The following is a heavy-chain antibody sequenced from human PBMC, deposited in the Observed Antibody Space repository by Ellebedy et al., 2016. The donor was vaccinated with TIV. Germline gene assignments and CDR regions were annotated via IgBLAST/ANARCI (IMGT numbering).Heavy chain of an antibody. J-gene: IGHJ4*02. CDR3: ARDPFDSDYDYRFDS. CDR1: GFTFGSYA. CDR2: ISYDGSIT. Sequence: GESLKISCAASGFTFGSYAMHWVRQAPGKGLEWVAVISYDGSITHYADSVKGRLTISRDNSKDTLFLQMSSLRVEDTAVYYCARDPFDSDYDYRFDSWGQGTLVTVSS. V-gene: IGHV3-30-3*01. D-gene: IGHD5-12*01.